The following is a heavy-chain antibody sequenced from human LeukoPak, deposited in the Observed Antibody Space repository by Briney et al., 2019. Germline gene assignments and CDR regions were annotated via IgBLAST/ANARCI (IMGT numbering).Heavy chain of an antibody. J-gene: IGHJ6*02. Sequence: GGSLRLSCAASGFTFSSYAMSWVRQAPGKGLEWVSAISGSGGSTYYADSVKGRFTISRDNSKNTLYLQMNSLRAEDTAVYYCARAGRSGYYYYGMDVWGQGTTVTVSS. D-gene: IGHD3-10*01. CDR2: ISGSGGST. CDR3: ARAGRSGYYYYGMDV. CDR1: GFTFSSYA. V-gene: IGHV3-23*01.